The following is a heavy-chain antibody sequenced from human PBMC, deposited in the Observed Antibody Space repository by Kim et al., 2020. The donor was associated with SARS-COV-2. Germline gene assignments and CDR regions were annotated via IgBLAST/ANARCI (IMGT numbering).Heavy chain of an antibody. CDR2: ISSSSSYI. Sequence: GGSLRLSCAASGFTFSSYSMNWVRQAPGKGLEWVSSISSSSSYIYYADSVKGRFTISRDNAKNSLYLQMNSLRAEDTAVYYCARESPRIAAVGFQEPPSLGNYYYYGMDVWGQGTTVTVSS. CDR1: GFTFSSYS. CDR3: ARESPRIAAVGFQEPPSLGNYYYYGMDV. V-gene: IGHV3-21*01. J-gene: IGHJ6*02. D-gene: IGHD6-13*01.